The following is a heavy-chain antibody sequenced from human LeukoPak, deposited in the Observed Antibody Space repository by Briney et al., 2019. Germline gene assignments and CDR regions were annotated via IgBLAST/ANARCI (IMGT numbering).Heavy chain of an antibody. J-gene: IGHJ4*02. Sequence: GASLRLSCAASGFIFSNYAMSWVRQAPGKGLEWVSAILGRGSSTYYADSVKGRFTISRDNSKNTLYLQLNRLRAEDTAVYYCAKWGDYDILTGYYDSDYWGQGTLVTVSS. D-gene: IGHD3-9*01. CDR3: AKWGDYDILTGYYDSDY. CDR2: ILGRGSST. CDR1: GFIFSNYA. V-gene: IGHV3-23*01.